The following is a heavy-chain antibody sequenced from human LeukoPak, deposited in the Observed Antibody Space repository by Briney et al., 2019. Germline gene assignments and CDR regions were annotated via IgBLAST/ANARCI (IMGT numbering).Heavy chain of an antibody. V-gene: IGHV3-7*01. J-gene: IGHJ4*02. CDR3: ARASIPYHSSYYSPLDY. D-gene: IGHD3-22*01. CDR2: INQDGGEK. Sequence: PGGSLRLSCAASGFTFSTYWMSWVRQAPGKGLEWVANINQDGGEKYYVDSVKGRFTISRDNAKNSLYLQMNSLRAEDTAVYFCARASIPYHSSYYSPLDYWGQGTLVTVSS. CDR1: GFTFSTYW.